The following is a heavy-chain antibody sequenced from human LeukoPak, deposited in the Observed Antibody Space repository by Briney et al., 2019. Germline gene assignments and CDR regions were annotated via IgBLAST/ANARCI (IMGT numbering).Heavy chain of an antibody. CDR3: ARELRHCSSTSCYHWFDP. CDR2: IWYDGSNK. V-gene: IGHV3-33*01. Sequence: PGRSLRLSCAASGFTFSSYGMHWVRQAPGKGLEWVAVIWYDGSNKYYADSVKGRFTISRDNSKNTLYQQMNSLRAEDTAVYYCARELRHCSSTSCYHWFDPWGQGTLVTVSS. J-gene: IGHJ5*02. D-gene: IGHD2-2*01. CDR1: GFTFSSYG.